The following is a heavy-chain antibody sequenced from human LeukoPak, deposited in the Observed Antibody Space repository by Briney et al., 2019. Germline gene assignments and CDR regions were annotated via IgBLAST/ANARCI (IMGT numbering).Heavy chain of an antibody. D-gene: IGHD2-8*01. CDR2: TDPISGGA. Sequence: ASVKVSCKASGYIFTGYHIHWVRQAPGQGLEWMGWTDPISGGANYAHKFQGRVTMTRDTSISTAYMELSRLTSDDTAVYYCARDFCYNGICCNSLDYWSQGTLVTVSS. CDR3: ARDFCYNGICCNSLDY. J-gene: IGHJ4*02. V-gene: IGHV1-2*07. CDR1: GYIFTGYH.